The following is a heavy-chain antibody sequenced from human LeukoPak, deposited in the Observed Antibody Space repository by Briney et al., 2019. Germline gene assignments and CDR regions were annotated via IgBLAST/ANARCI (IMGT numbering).Heavy chain of an antibody. D-gene: IGHD1-1*01. V-gene: IGHV3-48*03. J-gene: IGHJ4*02. CDR2: INSRGNTK. CDR3: ARDQNWSTDC. Sequence: GGSLRLSCAASGFTFSGFEMNWVGQAPGKGLEWVSYINSRGNTKYYADSVKGRFTISRDNSKNSLYLQMNSLRAEVTAVYYCARDQNWSTDCWGQGTLVTVS. CDR1: GFTFSGFE.